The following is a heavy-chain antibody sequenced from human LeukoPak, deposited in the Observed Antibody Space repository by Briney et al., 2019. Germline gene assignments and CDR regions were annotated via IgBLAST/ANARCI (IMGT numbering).Heavy chain of an antibody. CDR3: ARDGAQWLVEVDY. Sequence: PGGSLRLSCAASGFTFSSYWMSWVRQAPGKGLEWVANIKQDGSEKYYVDSVKGRFTISRDNAKNSLYLQMNSLRAEDTAVYYCARDGAQWLVEVDYWGQGTLVTVSS. J-gene: IGHJ4*02. V-gene: IGHV3-7*01. CDR1: GFTFSSYW. CDR2: IKQDGSEK. D-gene: IGHD6-19*01.